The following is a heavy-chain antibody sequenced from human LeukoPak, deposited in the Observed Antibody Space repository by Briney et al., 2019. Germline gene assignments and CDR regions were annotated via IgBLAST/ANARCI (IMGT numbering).Heavy chain of an antibody. D-gene: IGHD2-15*01. J-gene: IGHJ6*02. CDR2: IYHSGST. V-gene: IGHV4-4*02. CDR1: GGSISSSNW. Sequence: PSETLSLTCAVSGGSISSSNWWSWVRQPPGKGLEWIGEIYHSGSTNYNPSLKSRVTISVDTSKNQFSLKLSSVTAADTAVYYCARGLRYCSGGSCSHYYYYYGMDVWGQGTTVTVSS. CDR3: ARGLRYCSGGSCSHYYYYYGMDV.